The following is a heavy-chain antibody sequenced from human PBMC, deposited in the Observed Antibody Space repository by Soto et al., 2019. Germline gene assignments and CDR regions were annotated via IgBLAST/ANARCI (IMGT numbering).Heavy chain of an antibody. CDR3: AREEVVATIREYFDY. J-gene: IGHJ4*02. D-gene: IGHD5-12*01. CDR1: GFTFSSYW. Sequence: GGSLRLSCAASGFTFSSYWMSWVRQAPGKGLEWVANIKQDGSEKYYVDSVKGRFTISRDNAKNSLYLQMNSLRAEDTAVYYCAREEVVATIREYFDYWAQGTLVTVSS. CDR2: IKQDGSEK. V-gene: IGHV3-7*01.